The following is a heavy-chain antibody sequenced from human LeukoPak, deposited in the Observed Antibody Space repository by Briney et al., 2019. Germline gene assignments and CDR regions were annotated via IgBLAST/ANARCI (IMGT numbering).Heavy chain of an antibody. D-gene: IGHD3-3*01. Sequence: GGSLRLSCAVSGFTFSTYSMTWVCQAPGEGLEWVSSISSSSRNTYYADSVKGRFTISRDNAKNSLYLQMNSLRAEDTAVYYCARGGTFGVDISDYWGQGTLVTVSS. CDR2: ISSSSRNT. J-gene: IGHJ4*02. V-gene: IGHV3-21*01. CDR3: ARGGTFGVDISDY. CDR1: GFTFSTYS.